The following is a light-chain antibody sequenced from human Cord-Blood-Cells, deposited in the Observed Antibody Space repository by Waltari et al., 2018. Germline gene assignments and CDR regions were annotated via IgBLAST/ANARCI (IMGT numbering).Light chain of an antibody. CDR1: SSDVGSYIL. CDR3: CSYAGSSTLV. CDR2: EGS. J-gene: IGLJ2*01. Sequence: QSALTQPASVSGSPGQSHTLHCTGTSSDVGSYILVSWYQQHPGKAHKLMIYEGSKRPSGVSNRFSGSKSGNTASLTISGLQAEDEADYYCCSYAGSSTLVFGGGTKLTVL. V-gene: IGLV2-23*01.